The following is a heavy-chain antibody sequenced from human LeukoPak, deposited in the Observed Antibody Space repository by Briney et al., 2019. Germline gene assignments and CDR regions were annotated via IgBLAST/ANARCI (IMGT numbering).Heavy chain of an antibody. Sequence: TGGSLRLSCAASGFTFSSYEMNWVRQAPGKGLEWVANIEQDGSEKYYVDSVKGRFTISRDNAKNSLYLQMNSLRAEDTAVYYCARGYSYVYYWGQGTLVTVSS. CDR3: ARGYSYVYY. D-gene: IGHD5-18*01. CDR2: IEQDGSEK. CDR1: GFTFSSYE. V-gene: IGHV3-7*03. J-gene: IGHJ4*02.